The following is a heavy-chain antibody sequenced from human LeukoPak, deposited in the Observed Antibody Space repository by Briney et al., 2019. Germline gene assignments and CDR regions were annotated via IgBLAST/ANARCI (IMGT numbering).Heavy chain of an antibody. J-gene: IGHJ3*02. Sequence: GGSLRLSCAASGFTFSSYSMNWVRQAPGKGLEWVSGISWNSGKIAYADSVKGRFTISRDNAKSSLYLQMNSLRAEDMALYYCAKDIGDYRAFDMWGQGTMVTVSS. CDR3: AKDIGDYRAFDM. CDR2: ISWNSGKI. V-gene: IGHV3-9*03. D-gene: IGHD2-21*02. CDR1: GFTFSSYS.